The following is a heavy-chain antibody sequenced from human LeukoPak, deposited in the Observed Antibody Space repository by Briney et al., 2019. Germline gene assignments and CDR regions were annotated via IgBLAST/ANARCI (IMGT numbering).Heavy chain of an antibody. CDR1: GFTFSTYN. CDR2: INTGGGAV. Sequence: GGSLRLSCAASGFTFSTYNMLWVRQTAGKGLEWLFYINTGGGAVHYADSVRDRFTFSRDNGKNSLYLQMNSLRVEDTGLYYCARVGSRGDWFDYWGQGTLVTVSS. D-gene: IGHD1-26*01. V-gene: IGHV3-48*01. J-gene: IGHJ5*01. CDR3: ARVGSRGDWFDY.